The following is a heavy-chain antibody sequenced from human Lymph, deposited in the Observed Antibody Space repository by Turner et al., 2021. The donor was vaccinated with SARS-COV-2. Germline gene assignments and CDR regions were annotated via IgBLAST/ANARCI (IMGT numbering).Heavy chain of an antibody. D-gene: IGHD7-27*01. CDR3: ARGTGAADY. V-gene: IGHV3-20*01. Sequence: GYADSAKGRFTISRDNAKNSLYLQVNSLRAEDTALYHCARGTGAADYWGQGTLVTVSS. J-gene: IGHJ4*02.